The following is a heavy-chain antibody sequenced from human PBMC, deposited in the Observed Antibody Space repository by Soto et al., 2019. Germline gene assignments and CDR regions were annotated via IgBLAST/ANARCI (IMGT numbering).Heavy chain of an antibody. CDR3: ARIWKGAATRIGWFDP. CDR1: GGSFSGYY. D-gene: IGHD1-26*01. J-gene: IGHJ5*02. CDR2: INHSGST. V-gene: IGHV4-34*01. Sequence: SETLSLTCAVYGGSFSGYYWSWIRQPPGKGLEWIGEINHSGSTNYNPSLKSRVTISVDTSKNQFSLKLSSVTAADTAVYYCARIWKGAATRIGWFDPWGQGTLVTVSS.